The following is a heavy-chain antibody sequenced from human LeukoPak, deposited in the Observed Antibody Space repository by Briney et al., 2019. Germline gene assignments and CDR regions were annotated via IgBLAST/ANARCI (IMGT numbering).Heavy chain of an antibody. J-gene: IGHJ6*03. CDR1: GFTFGNAW. D-gene: IGHD2-15*01. Sequence: GGSLRLACAASGFTFGNAWMNWVRQAPGKGLEWVGRIKTKQDGGTTDYATPVKGRFTISRDDSRNTLYMQMNSLRTDDTAIYYCTAIREYCDSAGCYSPYFYYYMDVWGKGTTVAVSS. CDR2: IKTKQDGGTT. CDR3: TAIREYCDSAGCYSPYFYYYMDV. V-gene: IGHV3-15*01.